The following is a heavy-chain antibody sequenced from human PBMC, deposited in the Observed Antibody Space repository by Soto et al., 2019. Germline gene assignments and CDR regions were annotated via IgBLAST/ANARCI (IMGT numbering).Heavy chain of an antibody. V-gene: IGHV3-23*01. CDR1: GFTFSSYA. CDR3: AKGKLELLDHYYYGMDV. Sequence: PGGSLRLSCAASGFTFSSYAMSWVRQAPGKGLEWVSAISGSGGSTYYADSVKGRFTISRDNSKNTLYLQMNSLRAEDTAVYYCAKGKLELLDHYYYGMDVWGQGTTVTVSS. CDR2: ISGSGGST. J-gene: IGHJ6*02. D-gene: IGHD1-7*01.